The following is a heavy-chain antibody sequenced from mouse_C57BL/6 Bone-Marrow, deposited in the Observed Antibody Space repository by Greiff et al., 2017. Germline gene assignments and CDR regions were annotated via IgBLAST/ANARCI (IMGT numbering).Heavy chain of an antibody. Sequence: VQLQQSGAELVKPGASVKLSCTASGFNIKDYYMHWVKQRTEQGLEWIGRIDPEDGETKYAPKFPGKATITADTSSNTAYLQLSSLTSEDTAVYYCVPNYYGSSYYAMDYWGQGTSVTVSS. CDR2: IDPEDGET. V-gene: IGHV14-2*01. J-gene: IGHJ4*01. D-gene: IGHD1-1*01. CDR3: VPNYYGSSYYAMDY. CDR1: GFNIKDYY.